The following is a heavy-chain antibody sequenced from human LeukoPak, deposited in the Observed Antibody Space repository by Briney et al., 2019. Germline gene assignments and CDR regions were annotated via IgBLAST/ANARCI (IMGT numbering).Heavy chain of an antibody. J-gene: IGHJ4*02. V-gene: IGHV3-48*03. Sequence: GGSLRLSCAASGFTFSSYEMNWVRQAPGKGLEWVSYISSSGSTIYYADSVKGRFTISRDNAKNSLYLQMNSLRAEDTAFYYCASEVPLDYGDFSYFDYWGQGTLVTVSS. CDR1: GFTFSSYE. CDR2: ISSSGSTI. CDR3: ASEVPLDYGDFSYFDY. D-gene: IGHD4-17*01.